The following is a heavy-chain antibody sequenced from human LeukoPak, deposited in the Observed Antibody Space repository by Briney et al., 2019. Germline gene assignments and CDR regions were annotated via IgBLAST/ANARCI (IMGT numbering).Heavy chain of an antibody. CDR2: ISSSSSYI. CDR3: ARFGYSAHFDY. V-gene: IGHV3-21*01. J-gene: IGHJ4*02. Sequence: GGSLRLSCAASGFTFSSYSMTWVRQAPGKGLEWVSSISSSSSYIYYADSVKGRFTISRDNAKNSLYLQMNSLRAEDKAVYYCARFGYSAHFDYWGQGTLVTVSS. D-gene: IGHD5-12*01. CDR1: GFTFSSYS.